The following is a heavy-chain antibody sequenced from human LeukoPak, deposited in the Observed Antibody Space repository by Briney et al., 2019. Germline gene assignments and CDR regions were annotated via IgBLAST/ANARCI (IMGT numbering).Heavy chain of an antibody. CDR2: IIPIVGTA. D-gene: IGHD3-10*01. V-gene: IGHV1-69*04. J-gene: IGHJ6*02. CDR1: GGTFSTYYA. Sequence: SVKVSCKASGGTFSTYYAISWVRQAPGQGLEWMGRIIPIVGTANYAQKFQGRVTMTADKSTGTVYMELSSLRSGDTAVYYCARGITVVRGVIRGGMDVWGQGTTVTVSS. CDR3: ARGITVVRGVIRGGMDV.